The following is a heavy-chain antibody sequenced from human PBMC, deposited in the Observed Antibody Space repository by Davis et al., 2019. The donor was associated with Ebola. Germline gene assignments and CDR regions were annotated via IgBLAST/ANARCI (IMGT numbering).Heavy chain of an antibody. CDR1: GFTFSSYS. J-gene: IGHJ4*02. Sequence: GESLKISCAASGFTFSSYSMNWVRQAPGKGLEWVSSISSSSSYIYYADSVKGRFTISRDNAKNSLYLQMNSLRAEDTAVYYCVVRDERALGYWGQGTLVTVSS. D-gene: IGHD2-8*01. CDR2: ISSSSSYI. V-gene: IGHV3-21*01. CDR3: VVRDERALGY.